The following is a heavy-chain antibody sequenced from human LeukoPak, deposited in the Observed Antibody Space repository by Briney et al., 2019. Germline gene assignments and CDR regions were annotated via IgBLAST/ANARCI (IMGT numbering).Heavy chain of an antibody. CDR1: GYTFTSYG. V-gene: IGHV1-18*01. CDR3: AREKAAHLNYYYYYYMDV. Sequence: ASVKVSCKASGYTFTSYGISWVRQAPGQGLEWMGWISAYNGNTNYAQKLQGRVTTTTDTSTSTAYMELRSLRSDDTAVYYCAREKAAHLNYYYYYYMDVWGKGTTVTVSS. CDR2: ISAYNGNT. D-gene: IGHD6-13*01. J-gene: IGHJ6*03.